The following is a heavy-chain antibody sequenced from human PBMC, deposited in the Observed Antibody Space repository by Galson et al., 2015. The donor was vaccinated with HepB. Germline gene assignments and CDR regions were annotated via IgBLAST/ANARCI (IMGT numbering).Heavy chain of an antibody. CDR3: ARTVWGSYRYDAFDI. D-gene: IGHD3-16*02. CDR2: IKQDGSEK. Sequence: SLRLSCAASGFTFSSYWMSWVRQAPGKGLEWVANIKQDGSEKYYVDSVKGRFTISRDNAKNSLYLQMNSLRAEDTAVYYCARTVWGSYRYDAFDIWGQGTMVTVSS. V-gene: IGHV3-7*03. CDR1: GFTFSSYW. J-gene: IGHJ3*02.